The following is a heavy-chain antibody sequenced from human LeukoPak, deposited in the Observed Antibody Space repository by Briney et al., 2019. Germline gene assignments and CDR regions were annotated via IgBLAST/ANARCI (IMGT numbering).Heavy chain of an antibody. J-gene: IGHJ5*02. CDR2: ISSSSSYI. CDR3: ARERMVATNWFDP. D-gene: IGHD5-12*01. CDR1: GFTFSSYW. Sequence: GGSLRLSCAASGFTFSSYWMNWARQAPGKGLEWVSSISSSSSYIYYADSVKGRFTISRDNAKNSLYLQMNSLRAEDTAVYYCARERMVATNWFDPWGQGTLVTVSS. V-gene: IGHV3-21*01.